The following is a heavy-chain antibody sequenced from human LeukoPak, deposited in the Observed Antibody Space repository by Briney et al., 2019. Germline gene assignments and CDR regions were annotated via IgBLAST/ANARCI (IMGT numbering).Heavy chain of an antibody. Sequence: SETLSLTCTVSGGSISSSSYYWGWIRQPPGKGLEWIGSINYSGSTNYNPSLKSRVTISVDTSKNQFSLKLSSVTAADTAVYYCARLRQVGGVDYWGQGTLVTVSS. D-gene: IGHD3-16*01. V-gene: IGHV4-39*07. CDR2: INYSGST. CDR3: ARLRQVGGVDY. CDR1: GGSISSSSYY. J-gene: IGHJ4*02.